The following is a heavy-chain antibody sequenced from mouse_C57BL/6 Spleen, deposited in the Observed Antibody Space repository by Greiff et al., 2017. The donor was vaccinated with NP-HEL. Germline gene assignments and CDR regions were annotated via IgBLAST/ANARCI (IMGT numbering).Heavy chain of an antibody. CDR2: INPNYGTT. D-gene: IGHD2-2*01. Sequence: VQLKQSGPELVKPGASVKISCKASGYSFTDYNMNWVKQSNGKSLEWIGVINPNYGTTSYNQKFKGKATLTVDQSSSTAYMQLNSLTSEDSAVYYCAREGRSTMVTTGFAYWGQGTLVTVSA. V-gene: IGHV1-39*01. CDR1: GYSFTDYN. CDR3: AREGRSTMVTTGFAY. J-gene: IGHJ3*01.